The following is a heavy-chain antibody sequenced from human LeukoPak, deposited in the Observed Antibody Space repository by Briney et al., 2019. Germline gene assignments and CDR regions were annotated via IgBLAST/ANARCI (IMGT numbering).Heavy chain of an antibody. D-gene: IGHD1-14*01. CDR2: IYYSGST. J-gene: IGHJ6*03. V-gene: IGHV4-59*01. CDR1: GDSISGYY. Sequence: SETLSLTCTISGDSISGYYWIWIRQPPGEGLEWIGYIYYSGSTNYNPSLKSRVTISVDTSKNQFSLKLSSVTAADTAVYYCTSGTLSYYYMDVWGKGTTVTISS. CDR3: TSGTLSYYYMDV.